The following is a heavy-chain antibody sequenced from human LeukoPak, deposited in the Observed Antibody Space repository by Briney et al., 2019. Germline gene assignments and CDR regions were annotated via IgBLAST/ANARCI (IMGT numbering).Heavy chain of an antibody. J-gene: IGHJ4*02. CDR3: ARWHTTGNNYYYDY. CDR2: IYADGTT. Sequence: GGSLRLSCAASGFTFSSYAMSWVRQAPGKGLEWVSIIYADGTTYYADSVKGRFTISRDNSKNTLYLQMNSLRAEDTAVYYCARWHTTGNNYYYDYWGQGTLVTVSS. V-gene: IGHV3-23*03. CDR1: GFTFSSYA. D-gene: IGHD3-10*01.